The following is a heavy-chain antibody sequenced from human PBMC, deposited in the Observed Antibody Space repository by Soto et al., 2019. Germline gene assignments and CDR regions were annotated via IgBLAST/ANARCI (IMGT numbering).Heavy chain of an antibody. J-gene: IGHJ6*03. Sequence: SETLSLTCTVSGGSISSSSYYWGWIRQPPGKGLEWIGSIYYSRSTYYNPSLKSRVTISVDTSKNQFSLKLSSVTAADTAVYYCARLGARVYYYMDVWGKGTTVTVSS. CDR2: IYYSRST. V-gene: IGHV4-39*01. CDR1: GGSISSSSYY. CDR3: ARLGARVYYYMDV.